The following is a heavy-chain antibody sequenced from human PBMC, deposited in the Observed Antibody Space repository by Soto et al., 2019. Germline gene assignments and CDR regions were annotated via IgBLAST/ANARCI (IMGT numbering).Heavy chain of an antibody. D-gene: IGHD6-19*01. J-gene: IGHJ4*02. CDR2: IYYSGST. CDR3: ARREWLRYESADY. Sequence: QLQLQESGPGLVKPSETLSLTCTVSGGSISSSSYYWGWIRQPPGKGLEWIGSIYYSGSTYYNPSLKSRVTISVDTSKNQFSLKLSSVTAADTAVYYCARREWLRYESADYWGQGTLVTVSS. V-gene: IGHV4-39*01. CDR1: GGSISSSSYY.